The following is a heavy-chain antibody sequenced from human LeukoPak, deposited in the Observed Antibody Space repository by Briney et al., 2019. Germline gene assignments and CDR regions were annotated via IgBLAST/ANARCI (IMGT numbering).Heavy chain of an antibody. J-gene: IGHJ4*02. D-gene: IGHD6-13*01. CDR2: ISSSSSTI. CDR3: ARDIKQLIRD. Sequence: GGSLRLSCAASGFTFSSYSANGVREAPGRGLEWVSYISSSSSTIYYADSVKGRFTISRDNAKNSLYLQMNSLRAEDTAVYYCARDIKQLIRDWGQGTLVTVSS. V-gene: IGHV3-48*01. CDR1: GFTFSSYS.